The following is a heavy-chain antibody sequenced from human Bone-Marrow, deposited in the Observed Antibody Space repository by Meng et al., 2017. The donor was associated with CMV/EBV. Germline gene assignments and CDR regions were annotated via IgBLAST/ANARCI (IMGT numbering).Heavy chain of an antibody. CDR2: IYYSGST. Sequence: SETLSLTCTDSGAPVSRGRYYWCWIRQPPGKGLEWIGYIYYSGSTNYNPSLKSRVTISVDTSKNQFSLKLSSVTAADTAVYYCARSQSPYDFWSGYYIPGGYYYYYGMDVWGQGTTVTVSS. J-gene: IGHJ6*02. CDR3: ARSQSPYDFWSGYYIPGGYYYYYGMDV. V-gene: IGHV4-61*01. D-gene: IGHD3-3*01. CDR1: GAPVSRGRYY.